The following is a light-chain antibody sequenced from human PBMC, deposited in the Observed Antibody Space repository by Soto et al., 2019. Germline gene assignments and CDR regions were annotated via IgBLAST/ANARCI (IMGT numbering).Light chain of an antibody. CDR1: SSNIGAGYD. J-gene: IGLJ3*02. CDR2: GNS. V-gene: IGLV1-40*01. CDR3: QSYDSSLSGWV. Sequence: QLVLTQPPSVSGAPGHRVTISCTGSSSNIGAGYDVHWYQQLPGTAPKLLIYGNSNRPSGVPDRFSGSKSGTSASLAITGLQAEDEADYYCQSYDSSLSGWVFGGGTKVTVL.